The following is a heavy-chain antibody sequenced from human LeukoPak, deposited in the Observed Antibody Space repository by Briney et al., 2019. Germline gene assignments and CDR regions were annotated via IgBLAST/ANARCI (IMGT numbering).Heavy chain of an antibody. CDR2: ISASGSPT. V-gene: IGHV3-23*01. J-gene: IGHJ6*02. D-gene: IGHD6-19*01. CDR3: ARGLAVAGNCMDV. CDR1: GFTFSSFA. Sequence: GGSLRLSCAASGFTFSSFAMTWVRQAPGKRLEWVSLISASGSPTYYADSVKGRFTISRDTAKNTLHLQMNSLRAEDTAVYYCARGLAVAGNCMDVWGQGTTVTVSS.